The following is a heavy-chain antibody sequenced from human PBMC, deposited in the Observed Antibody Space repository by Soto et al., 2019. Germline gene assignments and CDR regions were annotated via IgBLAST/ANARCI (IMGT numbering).Heavy chain of an antibody. CDR1: GGTFSSYA. CDR2: IIPIFGTA. J-gene: IGHJ4*02. Sequence: SVKVSCKASGGTFSSYAISWVRQAPGQGLEWMGGIIPIFGTANYAQKFQGRVTITADESTSTAYMELSSLRSEDTAVYYCATALEMATITKYYFDYWGQGTLVTVSS. CDR3: ATALEMATITKYYFDY. V-gene: IGHV1-69*13. D-gene: IGHD5-12*01.